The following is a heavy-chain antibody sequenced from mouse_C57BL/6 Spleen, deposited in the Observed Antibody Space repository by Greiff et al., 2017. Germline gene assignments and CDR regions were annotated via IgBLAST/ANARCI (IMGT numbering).Heavy chain of an antibody. J-gene: IGHJ3*01. CDR1: GYSFTGYY. CDR2: INPSTGGT. V-gene: IGHV1-42*01. Sequence: VQLQQSGPELVKPGASVKISCKASGYSFTGYYMNLVKQSPEKSLEWIGEINPSTGGTTYNQKFKAKATLTVDKSSSTAYMQLKSLTSEDSAVYYCARWGYYGYDGPFAYWGQGTLVTVSA. CDR3: ARWGYYGYDGPFAY. D-gene: IGHD2-2*01.